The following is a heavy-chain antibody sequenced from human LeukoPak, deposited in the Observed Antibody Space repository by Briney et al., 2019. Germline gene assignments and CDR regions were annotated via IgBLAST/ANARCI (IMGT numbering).Heavy chain of an antibody. CDR2: IYTSGST. CDR1: GGSISSSSYY. D-gene: IGHD3-10*01. J-gene: IGHJ4*02. CDR3: ARVGSGSFDY. Sequence: SETLSLTCTVSGGSISSSSYYWGWIRQPPGMGLEWIGRIYTSGSTNYNPSLKSRVTISIDTSKNQFSLKLSSVTAADTAVYYCARVGSGSFDYWGQGTLVTVSS. V-gene: IGHV4-39*07.